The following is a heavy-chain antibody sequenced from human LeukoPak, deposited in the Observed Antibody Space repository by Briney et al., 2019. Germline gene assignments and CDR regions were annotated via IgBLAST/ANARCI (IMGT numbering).Heavy chain of an antibody. CDR1: GFTFDDYA. J-gene: IGHJ5*02. V-gene: IGHV3-9*01. D-gene: IGHD6-13*01. CDR3: AKAAYSSSWSGDNNWFDP. Sequence: PGGSLRLSCAASGFTFDDYAMHWVRQAPGKGLEWVSGISWNSGNIGYADSVKGRITISRDNAKNSLYLQMKSLRAEDTTLYYCAKAAYSSSWSGDNNWFDPWGQGTLVTVSS. CDR2: ISWNSGNI.